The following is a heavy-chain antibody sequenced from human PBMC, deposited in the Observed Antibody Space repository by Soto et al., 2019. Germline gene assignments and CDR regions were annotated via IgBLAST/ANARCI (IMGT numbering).Heavy chain of an antibody. CDR2: ISSSSSTI. CDR1: GFTFSSYS. Sequence: GGSLRLSCAASGFTFSSYSMNWVRQAPGKGLEWVSYISSSSSTIYYADSVKGRFTISRDNAKNSLYLQMNSLRDEDTAVYYCAREGPRDEGELNYFDYWGQGTLVPVSP. D-gene: IGHD1-26*01. CDR3: AREGPRDEGELNYFDY. J-gene: IGHJ4*02. V-gene: IGHV3-48*02.